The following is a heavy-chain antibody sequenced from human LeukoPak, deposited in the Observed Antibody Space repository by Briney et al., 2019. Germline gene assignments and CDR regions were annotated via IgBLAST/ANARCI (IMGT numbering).Heavy chain of an antibody. CDR3: ARGYCSSTRCSGGDWFDP. CDR2: INPNSGGT. CDR1: GYTFTGYY. D-gene: IGHD2-2*01. V-gene: IGHV1-2*02. J-gene: IGHJ5*02. Sequence: GASVKVSCKASGYTFTGYYMHWVRQAPGQGLEWMGWINPNSGGTNYAQKFQGRVTMTRDTSISTAYMELSRLRSDDTAVYYCARGYCSSTRCSGGDWFDPWGQGTLVTVSS.